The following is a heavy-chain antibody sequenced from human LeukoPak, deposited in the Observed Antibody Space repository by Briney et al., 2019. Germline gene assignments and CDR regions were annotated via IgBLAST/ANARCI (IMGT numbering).Heavy chain of an antibody. D-gene: IGHD4-17*01. J-gene: IGHJ4*02. CDR3: ANGATYYDY. Sequence: GGSLRLSCAASGFTFSSYSMNWVRQAPGKGLEWVSSISSSSSYMYYADSVKGRFTISRDNAKNSLYLQMNSLRAEDTAVYYCANGATYYDYWGQGTLVTVSS. CDR1: GFTFSSYS. CDR2: ISSSSSYM. V-gene: IGHV3-21*04.